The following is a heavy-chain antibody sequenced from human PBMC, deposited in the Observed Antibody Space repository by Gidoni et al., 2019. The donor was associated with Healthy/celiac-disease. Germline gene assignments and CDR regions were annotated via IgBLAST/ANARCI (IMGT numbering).Heavy chain of an antibody. CDR1: GFTFSSYW. CDR3: ARAGVVPAAILAHDY. V-gene: IGHV3-7*01. J-gene: IGHJ4*02. CDR2: IKQDGSEK. Sequence: EVQLVESGGGLVQPGGSLRLSCAASGFTFSSYWMSWVRQAPGKGLEWVANIKQDGSEKYYVDSVKGRFTISRDNAKNSLYLQRNSLRAEDTAVYYCARAGVVPAAILAHDYWGQGTLVTVSS. D-gene: IGHD2-2*02.